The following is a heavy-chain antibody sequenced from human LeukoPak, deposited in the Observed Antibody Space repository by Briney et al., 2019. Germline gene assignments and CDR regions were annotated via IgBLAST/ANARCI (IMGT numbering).Heavy chain of an antibody. J-gene: IGHJ3*02. Sequence: SVTLSLTCTVSGGSISSYYWSWIRQPPGKGLEWIGYIYYSGSTNYNPSLKSRVTISVDTSKNQFSLKLSSVTAADTAVYYCARDQQGGYDILTGYYRGAFDIWGQGTMVTVSS. D-gene: IGHD3-9*01. CDR1: GGSISSYY. V-gene: IGHV4-59*01. CDR2: IYYSGST. CDR3: ARDQQGGYDILTGYYRGAFDI.